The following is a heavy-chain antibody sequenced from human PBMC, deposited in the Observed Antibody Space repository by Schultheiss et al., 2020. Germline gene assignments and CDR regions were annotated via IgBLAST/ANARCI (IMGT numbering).Heavy chain of an antibody. CDR3: AKDIKGVLLWFGELLSFDY. CDR2: ISAYNGAT. D-gene: IGHD3-10*01. CDR1: GYTFTSYG. J-gene: IGHJ4*02. Sequence: ASVKVSFKASGYTFTSYGISWVRQAPGQGLEWMGWISAYNGATNYAQNLQGRVTMTTDTSTSTAYMELSSLRSEDTAVYYCAKDIKGVLLWFGELLSFDYWGQGTLVNVSS. V-gene: IGHV1-18*01.